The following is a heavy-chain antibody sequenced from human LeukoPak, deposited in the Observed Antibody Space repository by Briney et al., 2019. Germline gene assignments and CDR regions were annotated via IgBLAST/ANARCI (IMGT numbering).Heavy chain of an antibody. D-gene: IGHD2-21*02. V-gene: IGHV1-2*02. Sequence: ASVKVSCKASGYRFISNYIQWVRQAPGLGPEWVGWMHPGNGNTRYAEKFQGGVTMTRDTSINTAYLDLNSLRSDDTAVYYCAREGSYCVGGDCYSFDFWGQGTLITVSS. J-gene: IGHJ4*02. CDR2: MHPGNGNT. CDR3: AREGSYCVGGDCYSFDF. CDR1: GYRFISNY.